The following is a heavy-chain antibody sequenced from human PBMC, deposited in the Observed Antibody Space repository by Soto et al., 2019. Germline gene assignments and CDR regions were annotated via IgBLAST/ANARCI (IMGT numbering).Heavy chain of an antibody. CDR2: IYYSGST. Sequence: SETLSLTCTVSGGSISSYYWSWIRQPPGKGLEWIGYIYYSGSTNYNPSLKSRVTISVDTSKNQFSLKLSSVTAADTAVYYCARVTLTGYPAFYDYYYGMDVWGQGTTVTVSS. J-gene: IGHJ6*02. CDR1: GGSISSYY. D-gene: IGHD3-9*01. V-gene: IGHV4-59*01. CDR3: ARVTLTGYPAFYDYYYGMDV.